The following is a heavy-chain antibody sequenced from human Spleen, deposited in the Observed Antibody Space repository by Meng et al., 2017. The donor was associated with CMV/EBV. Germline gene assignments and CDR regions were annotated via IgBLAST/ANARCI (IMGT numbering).Heavy chain of an antibody. V-gene: IGHV4-31*03. CDR2: LYYTGST. CDR3: ARGAAAYP. J-gene: IGHJ5*02. CDR1: GGSISRGGYF. D-gene: IGHD6-25*01. Sequence: SETLSLTCSVSGGSISRGGYFWSWIRQHPGKGLEWIGYLYYTGSTSYNPSLESRATISVDTAKNQFSLKLSSVIAADTAVYYCARGAAAYPWGRGILVTVSS.